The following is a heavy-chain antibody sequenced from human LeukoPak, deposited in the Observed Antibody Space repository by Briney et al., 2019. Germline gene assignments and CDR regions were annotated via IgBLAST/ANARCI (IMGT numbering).Heavy chain of an antibody. V-gene: IGHV3-21*01. J-gene: IGHJ4*02. Sequence: GGSLRLSCAGSGFTFSSYNMNWVRQAPGKGLEWVSSISSGRTYIYYADSVKGRFTISRDNAQNSLYLQMNGLRAEDTAVYYCARDPRGATVTSLKIDYWGQGTLVTVSS. CDR1: GFTFSSYN. CDR2: ISSGRTYI. CDR3: ARDPRGATVTSLKIDY. D-gene: IGHD4-17*01.